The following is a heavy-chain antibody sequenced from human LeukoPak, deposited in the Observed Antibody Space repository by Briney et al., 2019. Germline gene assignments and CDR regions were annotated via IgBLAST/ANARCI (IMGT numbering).Heavy chain of an antibody. V-gene: IGHV4-4*07. CDR1: GGSVNNYS. Sequence: PSETLSLSCTVSGGSVNNYSWSWIRQPAGKGLEWIGRIHSSGITNYNPSLKSRVSISVDKSKNQFSLKLISVTAADTAVYYCARDRCEGYCTSFDSWGQGTLVTVSS. CDR2: IHSSGIT. J-gene: IGHJ5*01. CDR3: ARDRCEGYCTSFDS. D-gene: IGHD2-8*01.